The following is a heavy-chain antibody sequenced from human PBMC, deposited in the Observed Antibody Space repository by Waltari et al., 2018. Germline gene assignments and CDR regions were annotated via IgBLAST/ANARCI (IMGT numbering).Heavy chain of an antibody. Sequence: EVQLLESGGGLVQPGGSLRLSCAASGFTFSSYAMSWVRQAPGKGLEWVSAISCSGGSTYYADSVKGRFTISRDNSKNTLYLQMNSLRAEDTAVYYCAKHPLPLVTHKARRGGFDYWGQGTLVTVSS. D-gene: IGHD2-21*01. CDR2: ISCSGGST. CDR1: GFTFSSYA. CDR3: AKHPLPLVTHKARRGGFDY. V-gene: IGHV3-23*01. J-gene: IGHJ4*02.